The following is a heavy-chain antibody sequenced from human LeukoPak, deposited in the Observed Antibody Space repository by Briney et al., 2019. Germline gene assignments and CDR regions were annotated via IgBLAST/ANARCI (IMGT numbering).Heavy chain of an antibody. CDR1: GYTFTSYG. CDR2: FSAYNGNT. J-gene: IGHJ4*02. CDR3: ARGSSIVVVPALRGDYFDY. Sequence: ASVKVSCKASGYTFTSYGISWVRQAPGQGLEWMGWFSAYNGNTNYAQKLQGRVTMTTDTSTSTAYMELRSLRSDDTAVYYCARGSSIVVVPALRGDYFDYWGQGTLVTVSS. D-gene: IGHD2-2*01. V-gene: IGHV1-18*01.